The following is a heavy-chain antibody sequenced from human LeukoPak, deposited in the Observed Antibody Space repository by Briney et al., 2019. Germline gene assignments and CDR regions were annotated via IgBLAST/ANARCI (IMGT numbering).Heavy chain of an antibody. CDR3: ARRSSSWSDY. CDR1: GYTFTSYA. Sequence: GASVKVSCKASGYTFTSYAMNWVRQAPGQGLEWMGWINPNSGGTNYAQKFQGRVTMTRDTSISAAYMELSRLRSDDTAVYYCARRSSSWSDYWGQGTLVTVSS. J-gene: IGHJ4*02. D-gene: IGHD6-6*01. V-gene: IGHV1-2*02. CDR2: INPNSGGT.